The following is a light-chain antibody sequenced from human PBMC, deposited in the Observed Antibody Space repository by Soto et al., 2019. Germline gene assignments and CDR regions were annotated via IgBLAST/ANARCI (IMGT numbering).Light chain of an antibody. Sequence: EFVLTQSPGTLSLSPGERATLSCRASQTVRNNYLAWYQQKPGQAPRLLIYDASSRATGIPDRFSGGGSGTDFTLTISSLQPEDFATYYCQQLNSYPSTFGQGTRLEIK. CDR1: QTVRNNY. CDR3: QQLNSYPST. CDR2: DAS. V-gene: IGKV3D-20*02. J-gene: IGKJ5*01.